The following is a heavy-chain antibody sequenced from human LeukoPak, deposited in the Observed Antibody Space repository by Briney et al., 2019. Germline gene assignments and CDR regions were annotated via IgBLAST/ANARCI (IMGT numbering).Heavy chain of an antibody. CDR2: IIPIFGTA. D-gene: IGHD3-16*02. J-gene: IGHJ4*02. Sequence: SVKVSCKASGGTFSSYAISWVRQAPGQGLEWMGGIIPIFGTANYAQKFQGRVTITADESTNTAYMELSSLRSEDTAVYCCARDNGNYDYVWGSYRYGLFDYWGQGTLVTVSS. CDR1: GGTFSSYA. CDR3: ARDNGNYDYVWGSYRYGLFDY. V-gene: IGHV1-69*13.